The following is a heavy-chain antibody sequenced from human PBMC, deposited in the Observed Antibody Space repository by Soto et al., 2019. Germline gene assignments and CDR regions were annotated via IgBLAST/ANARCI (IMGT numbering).Heavy chain of an antibody. V-gene: IGHV3-21*01. J-gene: IGHJ3*02. CDR2: ISSSSSYI. CDR3: ARDGIARDAFDI. CDR1: GFTFSSYS. D-gene: IGHD1-20*01. Sequence: GGSLRLSCAASGFTFSSYSMNWVRQAPGKGLEWVSSISSSSSYIYYADSVKGRFTISRDNAKNPLYLQMNSLRAEDTAVYYCARDGIARDAFDICGQGTMVTV.